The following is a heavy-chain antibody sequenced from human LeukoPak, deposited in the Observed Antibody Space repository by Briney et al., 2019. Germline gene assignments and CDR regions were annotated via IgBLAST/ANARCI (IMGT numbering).Heavy chain of an antibody. Sequence: GSVKVSCKASGYTFTSYDINWVRQATGQGLEWMGWMNPNSGKTGYAQKVQGRVTMTRNTSISTAYMELSSLRAEDTAVYYCARGHPDGAFDIWGQGTMVTVSS. D-gene: IGHD1-14*01. CDR2: MNPNSGKT. CDR3: ARGHPDGAFDI. J-gene: IGHJ3*02. CDR1: GYTFTSYD. V-gene: IGHV1-8*01.